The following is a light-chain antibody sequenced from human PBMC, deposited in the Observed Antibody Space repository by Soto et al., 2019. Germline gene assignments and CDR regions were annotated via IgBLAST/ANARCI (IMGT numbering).Light chain of an antibody. Sequence: EIVLTQSPGTLSLSPCERATLSSRASQSVTSSYLAWYQQKPGQAPRLLIYGASTRATGIPDRFSGSGSGTDFTLTISRLEPEDFAVYYCQQYGSPITFGQGTRLEIK. CDR3: QQYGSPIT. J-gene: IGKJ5*01. V-gene: IGKV3-20*01. CDR2: GAS. CDR1: QSVTSSY.